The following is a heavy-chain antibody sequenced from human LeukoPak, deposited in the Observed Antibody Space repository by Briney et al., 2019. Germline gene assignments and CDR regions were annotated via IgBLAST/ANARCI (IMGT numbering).Heavy chain of an antibody. V-gene: IGHV3-48*01. CDR1: GFTFSSYS. CDR2: ISSSSTI. J-gene: IGHJ6*02. Sequence: PSGGSLRLSCAASGFTFSSYSMNWVRQAPGKGLEWVSYISSSSTIYYADSVKGRFTISRDNAKNSLYLQMNSLRAEDTAVYYCARPGGVAAAATYYYYYYGMDVWGQGTTVTVSS. CDR3: ARPGGVAAAATYYYYYYGMDV. D-gene: IGHD6-13*01.